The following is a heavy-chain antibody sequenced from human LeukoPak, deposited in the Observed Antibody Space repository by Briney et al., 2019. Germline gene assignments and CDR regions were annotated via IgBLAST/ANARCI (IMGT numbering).Heavy chain of an antibody. CDR1: GGSISSGSYY. CDR3: ARLYYYYDSSGYIFDY. V-gene: IGHV4-61*02. D-gene: IGHD3-22*01. J-gene: IGHJ4*02. CDR2: IYTSGST. Sequence: PSETLSLTCTVSGGSISSGSYYWSWIRQPAGKGLEWIGRIYTSGSTNYNPSLKSRVTMSVDTSKNQFSLKLSSVTAADTAVYYCARLYYYYDSSGYIFDYWGQGTLVTVSS.